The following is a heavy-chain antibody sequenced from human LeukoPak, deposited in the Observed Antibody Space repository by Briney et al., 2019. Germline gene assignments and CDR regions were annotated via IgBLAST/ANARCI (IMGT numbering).Heavy chain of an antibody. CDR3: ARGIAAAGTWWFDP. CDR1: GGSISSYY. CDR2: IYYSGST. Sequence: PSETLSLTCTVSGGSISSYYWSWLRQPPGKGLEWIGYIYYSGSTNYNPSLKSRVTISVDTSKNQFSLKLSSVTAADTAVYYCARGIAAAGTWWFDPWGQGTLVTVSS. V-gene: IGHV4-59*01. D-gene: IGHD6-13*01. J-gene: IGHJ5*02.